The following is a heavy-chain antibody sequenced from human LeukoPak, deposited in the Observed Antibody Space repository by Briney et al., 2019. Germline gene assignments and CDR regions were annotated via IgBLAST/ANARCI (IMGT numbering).Heavy chain of an antibody. J-gene: IGHJ4*02. D-gene: IGHD2-2*01. Sequence: GGSLRLSCAASGFTFSDYYMNWIRQAPGKGLEWISYMSSSGSTISYADSVTGRFTVSRDNAKDSLYLQMNSLRAEDTAVYYCARSILPAANAIDYWGQGTLLTVSS. V-gene: IGHV3-11*04. CDR1: GFTFSDYY. CDR3: ARSILPAANAIDY. CDR2: MSSSGSTI.